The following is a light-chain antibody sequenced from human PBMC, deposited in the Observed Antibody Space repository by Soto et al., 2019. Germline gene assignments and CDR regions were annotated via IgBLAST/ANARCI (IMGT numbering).Light chain of an antibody. Sequence: EMVMTQSPATLSVSPGGRATLSCRASQSVSSNLAWYQQKPGQAPRLLIYGASTRVTGIPVRFSGSGSGTEFTLTISSLQSEDFAVYYCQQYDDWPVTFGQGTKVDIK. J-gene: IGKJ1*01. CDR3: QQYDDWPVT. CDR1: QSVSSN. CDR2: GAS. V-gene: IGKV3-15*01.